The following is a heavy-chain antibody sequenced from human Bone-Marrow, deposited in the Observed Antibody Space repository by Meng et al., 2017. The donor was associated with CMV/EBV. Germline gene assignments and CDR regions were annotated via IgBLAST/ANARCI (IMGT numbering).Heavy chain of an antibody. Sequence: EGRLVEAGGGLVKPVRSLRLSCAASGFTFSSYSMKWVRQAPGKGREWASTISSSSSYIYYADSVKGRFTISRDNAKNSLYLQMDSLRADDTAVYYCAGGVAESLGWEMGNWGQGTLVTVSS. CDR1: GFTFSSYS. CDR2: ISSSSSYI. J-gene: IGHJ4*02. CDR3: AGGVAESLGWEMGN. D-gene: IGHD1-26*01. V-gene: IGHV3-21*04.